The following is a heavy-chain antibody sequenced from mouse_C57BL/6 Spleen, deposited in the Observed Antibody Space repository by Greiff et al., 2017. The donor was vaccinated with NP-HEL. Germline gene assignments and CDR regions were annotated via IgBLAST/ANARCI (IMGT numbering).Heavy chain of an antibody. J-gene: IGHJ4*01. CDR2: IWPGGGT. Sequence: VQVVESGPGLVAPSQSLSITCTVSGFSLTSYAISWVRQPPGKGLEWLGVIWPGGGTNYNSALNSRLSISKDNTKSQVVLKMNSLQTDETARYYCARNGDSGGAMDYWGQGTSVTVSS. CDR1: GFSLTSYA. CDR3: ARNGDSGGAMDY. V-gene: IGHV2-9-1*01.